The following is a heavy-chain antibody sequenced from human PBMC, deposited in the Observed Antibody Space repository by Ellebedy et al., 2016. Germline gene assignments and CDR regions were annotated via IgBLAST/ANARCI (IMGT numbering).Heavy chain of an antibody. CDR2: ISGSGGST. CDR3: AKDIMGSGWSRTNFGG. J-gene: IGHJ4*02. V-gene: IGHV3-23*01. Sequence: GGSLRLSXAASGFTLSSYAMSWVRQAPGKGLEWVSAISGSGGSTYYADSVKGRFTISRDNSKNTLYLQMNSLRAEDTAVYYCAKDIMGSGWSRTNFGGWGQGTLVTVSS. D-gene: IGHD6-19*01. CDR1: GFTLSSYA.